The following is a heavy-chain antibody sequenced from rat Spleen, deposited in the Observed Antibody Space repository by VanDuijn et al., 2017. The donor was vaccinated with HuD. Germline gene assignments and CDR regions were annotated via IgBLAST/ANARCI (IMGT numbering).Heavy chain of an antibody. V-gene: IGHV3-1*01. CDR1: GYSITSNY. J-gene: IGHJ2*01. CDR3: ERYRVSFGHVGIFDY. CDR2: ISYSGNS. Sequence: EVQLQESGPGLVKPSQSLSLTCSVTGYSITSNYWGWIRKFPGNKMEWVGYISYSGNSGYNPSLKSRISITRDTSKNQFFLQLNSVTTEDTATYYCERYRVSFGHVGIFDYWGQGVMVTVSS. D-gene: IGHD1-12*01.